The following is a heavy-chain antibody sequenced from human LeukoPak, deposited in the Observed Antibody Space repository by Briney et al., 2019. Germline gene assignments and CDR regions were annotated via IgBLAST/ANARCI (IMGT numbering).Heavy chain of an antibody. V-gene: IGHV3-21*04. Sequence: GGSLRLSCAASGFTFSSYSMNWVRQAPGKGLEWVSSISSSSSYIYYADSVKGRFFISRDTANNFMFLQMNSLRVDDTAVYYCARHPATMNTLFDYWGQGTLVTVSS. CDR3: ARHPATMNTLFDY. D-gene: IGHD5-24*01. CDR1: GFTFSSYS. CDR2: ISSSSSYI. J-gene: IGHJ4*02.